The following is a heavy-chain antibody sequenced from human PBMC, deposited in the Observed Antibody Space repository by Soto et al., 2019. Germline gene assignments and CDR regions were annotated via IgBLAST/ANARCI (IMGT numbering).Heavy chain of an antibody. D-gene: IGHD3-3*01. V-gene: IGHV3-30-3*01. CDR2: ISYDGSNK. Sequence: GWSLRLACAASGFTFSSYAMHWVRQAPGKGLEWVAVISYDGSNKYYADSVKGRFTISRDNSKNTLYLQMNSLRAEDTAVYYCARDSELRFTYGMDVWGQGTTVTVSS. CDR1: GFTFSSYA. CDR3: ARDSELRFTYGMDV. J-gene: IGHJ6*02.